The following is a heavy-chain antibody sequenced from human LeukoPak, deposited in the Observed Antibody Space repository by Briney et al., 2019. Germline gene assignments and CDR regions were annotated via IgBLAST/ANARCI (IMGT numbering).Heavy chain of an antibody. CDR3: ARGTCSTSSCYTFDY. D-gene: IGHD2-2*02. J-gene: IGHJ4*02. V-gene: IGHV1-2*02. CDR1: GYTFTAYH. Sequence: ASVKLSCNASGYTFTAYHVHWVRKAPRQGLEWMGWIYPNSGGTDSARKFQSSVTLTRVTSISTAYMELTRLTSDDAAVYYCARGTCSTSSCYTFDYWGQGTLVTVSS. CDR2: IYPNSGGT.